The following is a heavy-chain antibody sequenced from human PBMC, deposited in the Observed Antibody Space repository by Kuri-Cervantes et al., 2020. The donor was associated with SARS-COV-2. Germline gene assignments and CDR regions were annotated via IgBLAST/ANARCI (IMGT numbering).Heavy chain of an antibody. V-gene: IGHV4-59*12. CDR3: AREWCSGGSCYPN. Sequence: ESLKISCTVSGGSISSYYWSWIRQPPGKGLEWIGYIYYSGSTNYNPSLKSRVTISVDTSKSQFSLKLSSVTAADTAVYYCAREWCSGGSCYPNWGQGTLVTVSS. D-gene: IGHD2-15*01. J-gene: IGHJ4*02. CDR1: GGSISSYY. CDR2: IYYSGST.